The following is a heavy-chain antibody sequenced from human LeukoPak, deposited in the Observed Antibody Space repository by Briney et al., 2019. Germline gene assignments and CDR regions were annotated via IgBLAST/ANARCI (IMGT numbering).Heavy chain of an antibody. CDR1: GGSISSYY. V-gene: IGHV4-59*07. Sequence: SDTLSLTCTVSGGSISSYYWSWIRQPPGKGLEWIGYIYYSGSTNYNPSLKSRVTISVDTSKNQFSLKLSSVTAADTAVYYCARFVNYFDYWGQGTLVTVSS. CDR3: ARFVNYFDY. CDR2: IYYSGST. J-gene: IGHJ4*02. D-gene: IGHD6-6*01.